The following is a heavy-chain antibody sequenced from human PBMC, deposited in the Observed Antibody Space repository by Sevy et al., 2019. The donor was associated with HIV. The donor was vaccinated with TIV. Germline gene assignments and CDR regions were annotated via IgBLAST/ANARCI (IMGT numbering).Heavy chain of an antibody. J-gene: IGHJ4*02. CDR2: ISNSGTTI. D-gene: IGHD4-17*01. CDR3: ARDLPPSATTVAHFDC. Sequence: GGSLRLSCAASGFTFSSYEMSWVRPAPGKGLGWVSYISNSGTTIYYSDYWKGRFTISRDNARNSLYLQMNSLRAEDTAIYYCARDLPPSATTVAHFDCWGQGTLVTVSS. CDR1: GFTFSSYE. V-gene: IGHV3-48*03.